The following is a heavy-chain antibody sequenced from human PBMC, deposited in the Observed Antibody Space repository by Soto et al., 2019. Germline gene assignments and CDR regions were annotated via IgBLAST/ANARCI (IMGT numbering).Heavy chain of an antibody. CDR1: GGTLNSYT. Sequence: QVQLVQSGAEVKKPGSSVKVSCKASGGTLNSYTINWVRQAPEHGPEWLGRIIPVLGVANYAQTFQGRVTITADKSTSTVYMELTSLRSEDTAVYYCARSSVAAAGTLGNWGPGTLVTVSS. J-gene: IGHJ4*02. V-gene: IGHV1-69*02. D-gene: IGHD6-13*01. CDR3: ARSSVAAAGTLGN. CDR2: IIPVLGVA.